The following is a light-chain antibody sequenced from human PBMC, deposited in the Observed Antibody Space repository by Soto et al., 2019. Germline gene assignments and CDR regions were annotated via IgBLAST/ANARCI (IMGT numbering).Light chain of an antibody. J-gene: IGLJ3*02. Sequence: QAVVTQPPSVSAAPGQKVTISCSGSSSNIGNPYVSWYRQLPGAAPNLLMYENHKRSSEIPDRFSGSKSGTSATLGITGLETGDEADYYCGTWDSSLGAGVFGGGTKVTVL. CDR3: GTWDSSLGAGV. CDR1: SSNIGNPY. V-gene: IGLV1-51*02. CDR2: ENH.